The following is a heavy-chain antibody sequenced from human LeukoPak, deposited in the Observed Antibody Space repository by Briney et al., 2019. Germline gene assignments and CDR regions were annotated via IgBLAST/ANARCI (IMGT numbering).Heavy chain of an antibody. J-gene: IGHJ6*02. V-gene: IGHV4-59*08. CDR1: GGSISSYY. Sequence: SSETLSLTCTVSGGSISSYYWSWIRQPPGKGLEWIGYIYYSGSTNNNPSLKSRVTISVDTSKNQFSLKLSSVTAADTAVYYCARQPSEVDTAMVTNYYYGMDVWGQGTTVTVSS. D-gene: IGHD5-18*01. CDR2: IYYSGST. CDR3: ARQPSEVDTAMVTNYYYGMDV.